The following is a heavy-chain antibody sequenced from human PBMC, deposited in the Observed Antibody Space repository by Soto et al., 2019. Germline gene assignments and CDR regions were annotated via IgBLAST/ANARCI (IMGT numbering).Heavy chain of an antibody. CDR2: IKQDGSEN. CDR1: GFTFSSYW. Sequence: EVQLVESGGGLVQPGGSLRLSCAASGFTFSSYWMSWVRQAPGKGLEWVANIKQDGSENDYVDSVKGRFTISRENAKNSLYLQMNRLRAEDTAVYYCARDRHIVATFYYYGMDVWGQGTTVTVSS. D-gene: IGHD5-12*01. V-gene: IGHV3-7*03. CDR3: ARDRHIVATFYYYGMDV. J-gene: IGHJ6*02.